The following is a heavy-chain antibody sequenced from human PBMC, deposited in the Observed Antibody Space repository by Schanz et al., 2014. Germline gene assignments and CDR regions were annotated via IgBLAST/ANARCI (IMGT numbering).Heavy chain of an antibody. Sequence: QVQLVESGGGVVQPGRSLRLSCAASGFTFSSYGMHWVRQAPGKGLEWVAVIWYDGSNKYYADSVKGRFTISRDNSNKTVDLQMNSLRAEDTAVYYCARPALWFGDNCFDPWGQGTLVTVSS. CDR2: IWYDGSNK. CDR1: GFTFSSYG. J-gene: IGHJ5*02. D-gene: IGHD3-10*01. CDR3: ARPALWFGDNCFDP. V-gene: IGHV3-33*03.